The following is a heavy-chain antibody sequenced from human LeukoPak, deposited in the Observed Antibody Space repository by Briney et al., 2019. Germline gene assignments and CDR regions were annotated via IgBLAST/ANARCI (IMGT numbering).Heavy chain of an antibody. J-gene: IGHJ6*03. CDR1: GYSISSGYY. Sequence: PSETLSLTCAVSGYSISSGYYWGWIRPPPGKGLEWIGSIYHSGSTYYNPSLKSRVTISVDTSKNQFSLKLSSVTAADTAVYYCARRAASSTYYYYYMDVWGKGTTVTVSS. D-gene: IGHD1-1*01. CDR2: IYHSGST. V-gene: IGHV4-38-2*01. CDR3: ARRAASSTYYYYYMDV.